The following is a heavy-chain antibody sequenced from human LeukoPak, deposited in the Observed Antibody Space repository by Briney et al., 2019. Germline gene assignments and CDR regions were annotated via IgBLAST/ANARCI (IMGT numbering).Heavy chain of an antibody. CDR1: GFTFSSYG. V-gene: IGHV3-33*01. CDR3: ARDGLIVVVPAAIPVWFDP. D-gene: IGHD2-2*02. Sequence: GGSLGLSCAASGFTFSSYGMHWVRQAPGKGLEWVAVIWYDGSNKYYADSVKGRFTISRDNSKNTLYLQMNSLRAEDTAVYYCARDGLIVVVPAAIPVWFDPWGQGTLVTVSS. J-gene: IGHJ5*02. CDR2: IWYDGSNK.